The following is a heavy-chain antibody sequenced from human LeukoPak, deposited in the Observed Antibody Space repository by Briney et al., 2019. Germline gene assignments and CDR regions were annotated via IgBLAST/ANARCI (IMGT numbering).Heavy chain of an antibody. CDR1: GFTFSSYA. CDR3: AKQSPYYDSSGYSLALFQH. J-gene: IGHJ1*01. Sequence: GGSLRLSCAASGFTFSSYAMSWVRQAPGKGLEWVSAISGSGGSTYYADSVKGRFTISRDNSKNTLYLQMNSLRAEDTAVYYCAKQSPYYDSSGYSLALFQHWGQGTLVTVSS. CDR2: ISGSGGST. D-gene: IGHD3-22*01. V-gene: IGHV3-23*01.